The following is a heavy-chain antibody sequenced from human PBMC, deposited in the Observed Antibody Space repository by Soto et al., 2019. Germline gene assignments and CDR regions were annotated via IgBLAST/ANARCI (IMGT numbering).Heavy chain of an antibody. V-gene: IGHV3-30*18. CDR3: AKDYWWYTLYYFDY. Sequence: HPGGSLRLSCAASGFTFSSYGMHWVRQAPGKGLEWVAVISYDGSNKYYADSVKGRFTISRDNSKNTLYLQMNSLRAEDTAVYYCAKDYWWYTLYYFDYWGQGTLVTVSS. CDR1: GFTFSSYG. J-gene: IGHJ4*02. D-gene: IGHD2-15*01. CDR2: ISYDGSNK.